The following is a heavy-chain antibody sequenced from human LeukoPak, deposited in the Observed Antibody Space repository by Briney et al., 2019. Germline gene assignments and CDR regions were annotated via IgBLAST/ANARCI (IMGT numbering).Heavy chain of an antibody. V-gene: IGHV4-59*01. J-gene: IGHJ4*02. CDR3: ARVIALDDYDSSGYLDY. CDR2: IYYSGST. CDR1: GGSISSYY. D-gene: IGHD3-22*01. Sequence: SETLSLTCTVSGGSISSYYWSWIRQPPGKGLEWIGYIYYSGSTNYNPSLKSRVTISVDTSKNQFSLKLSSVTAADTAVYYCARVIALDDYDSSGYLDYWGQGTVVTVSS.